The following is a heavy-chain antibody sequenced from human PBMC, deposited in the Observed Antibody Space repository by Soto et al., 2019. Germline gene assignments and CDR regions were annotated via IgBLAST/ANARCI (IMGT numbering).Heavy chain of an antibody. V-gene: IGHV3-30*18. CDR1: GFTFSSDG. Sequence: QVQLVESGGGVVQPGRSLRLSCAASGFTFSSDGMHGVRQAPGKGLEWVAVISYDGSNKYYADSVKGRFTISRDNSKNTLYLQMNSLRAEDTAVYYCAKDLLRPGRAYGMDVWGQGTTVTVSS. CDR2: ISYDGSNK. CDR3: AKDLLRPGRAYGMDV. J-gene: IGHJ6*02.